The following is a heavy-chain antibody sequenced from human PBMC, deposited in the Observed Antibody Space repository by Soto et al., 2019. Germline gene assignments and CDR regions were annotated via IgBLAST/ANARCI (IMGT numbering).Heavy chain of an antibody. J-gene: IGHJ3*02. Sequence: GASVKVSCKASGGTFSSYAISWVRQAPGQGLEWMGGIIPIFGSTSYAQKFQGRVTMTRDTSTSTVYMELSSLRSEDTAVYYCARGPLNGHMMLFDIWGQGTMVTVS. CDR3: ARGPLNGHMMLFDI. V-gene: IGHV1-69*05. CDR2: IIPIFGST. CDR1: GGTFSSYA. D-gene: IGHD2-8*01.